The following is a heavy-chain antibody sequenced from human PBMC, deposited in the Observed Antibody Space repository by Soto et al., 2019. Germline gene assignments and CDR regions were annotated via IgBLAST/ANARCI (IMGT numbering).Heavy chain of an antibody. D-gene: IGHD1-26*01. CDR2: IDSDGNYT. CDR3: IRDDVGVGIDY. V-gene: IGHV3-74*03. J-gene: IGHJ4*02. Sequence: EVQLVESGGGLVQPGGSLRLSCAASGFTFSSYWMHWVRQVPGKGLVWGSHIDSDGNYTTYADSVKGRFTISRDNDKNTVYLQMNGLRAEDTAVYYCIRDDVGVGIDYWGLGTLVTVSS. CDR1: GFTFSSYW.